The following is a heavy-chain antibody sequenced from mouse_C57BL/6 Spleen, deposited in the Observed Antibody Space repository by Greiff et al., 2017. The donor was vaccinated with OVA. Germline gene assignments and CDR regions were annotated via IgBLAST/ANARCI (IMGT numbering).Heavy chain of an antibody. J-gene: IGHJ3*01. Sequence: EESGPGLVKPSQSLSLTCSVTGYSITSGYYWNWIRQFPGNKLEWMGYISYDGSNNYNPSLKNRISITRDTSKNQFFLKLNSVTTEDTATYYCARGLLWSPWFAYWGQGTLVTVSA. D-gene: IGHD2-1*01. CDR3: ARGLLWSPWFAY. CDR1: GYSITSGYY. V-gene: IGHV3-6*01. CDR2: ISYDGSN.